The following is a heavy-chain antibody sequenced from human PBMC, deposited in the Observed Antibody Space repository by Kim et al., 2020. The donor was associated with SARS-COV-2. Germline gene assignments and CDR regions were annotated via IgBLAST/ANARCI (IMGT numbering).Heavy chain of an antibody. CDR2: MNPNSGNT. D-gene: IGHD2-15*01. V-gene: IGHV1-8*01. Sequence: ASVKVSCKASGYTFTSYDINWVRQVTGQGLEWMGWMNPNSGNTGYAQKFQGRVTMTRNTSISTAYMEVSSLRSEDTAVYYCARGVRMSGGWANDYWGQGTLVTVSS. J-gene: IGHJ4*02. CDR3: ARGVRMSGGWANDY. CDR1: GYTFTSYD.